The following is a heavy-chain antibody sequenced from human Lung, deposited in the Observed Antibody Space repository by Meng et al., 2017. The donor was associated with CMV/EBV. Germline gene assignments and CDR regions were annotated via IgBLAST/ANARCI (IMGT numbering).Heavy chain of an antibody. D-gene: IGHD3-3*01. CDR2: IDPKSGDT. CDR1: GYTFTGDY. CDR3: AKEESGYYDALDI. Sequence: ASXXVSCKASGYTFTGDYLHWVRQAPGQGLEWMASIDPKSGDTKFAQKFQGRVTMTRDTSISTLYMQLSTLRSDDTAVYYCAKEESGYYDALDIWGQGTMVTVSS. V-gene: IGHV1-2*02. J-gene: IGHJ3*02.